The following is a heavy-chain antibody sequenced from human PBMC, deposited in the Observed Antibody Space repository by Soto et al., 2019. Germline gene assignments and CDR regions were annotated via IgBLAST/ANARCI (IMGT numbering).Heavy chain of an antibody. Sequence: GESLKISCTGFGYTFTTFWISWVRQMPGRGLEWMGRIDPRDSYTNYSPSFQGHVTISVDKSISTAYLQWGSLKASDTAMCYCARLYCSSSTYDSWFDPWGQGTLVTVSS. CDR1: GYTFTTFW. J-gene: IGHJ5*02. CDR2: IDPRDSYT. V-gene: IGHV5-10-1*01. D-gene: IGHD2-2*01. CDR3: ARLYCSSSTYDSWFDP.